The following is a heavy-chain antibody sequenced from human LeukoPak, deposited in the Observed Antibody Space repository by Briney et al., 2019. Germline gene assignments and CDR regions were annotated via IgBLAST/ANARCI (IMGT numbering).Heavy chain of an antibody. J-gene: IGHJ4*02. D-gene: IGHD5-12*01. CDR3: ARDRGGDSGYGGD. V-gene: IGHV3-30-3*01. CDR2: ISYDGSNK. CDR1: GLTFSSYA. Sequence: GGSLRLSCAASGLTFSSYAMHWVRQAPGKGLEWVAVISYDGSNKYYADSVRGRFTISRNNSKNTLSLQMNILRHYDTAFYYSARDRGGDSGYGGDWGQGTQVTVSS.